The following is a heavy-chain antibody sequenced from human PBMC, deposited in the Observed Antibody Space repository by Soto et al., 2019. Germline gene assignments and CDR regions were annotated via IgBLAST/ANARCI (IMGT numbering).Heavy chain of an antibody. CDR2: IYYSGST. Sequence: QVQLQESGPGLVKPSETLSLTCTVSGGSISSYYWSWIRQPPGKGLEWIGYIYYSGSTNYNPSLKSRGTISVDTSKNQFSLKLSSVTAADTAVYYCARDFIAGHFDYWGQGTLVTVSS. CDR1: GGSISSYY. CDR3: ARDFIAGHFDY. V-gene: IGHV4-59*01. D-gene: IGHD6-13*01. J-gene: IGHJ4*02.